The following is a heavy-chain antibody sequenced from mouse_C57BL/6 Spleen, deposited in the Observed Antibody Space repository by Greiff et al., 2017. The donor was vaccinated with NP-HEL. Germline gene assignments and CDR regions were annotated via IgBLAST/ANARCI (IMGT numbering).Heavy chain of an antibody. CDR2: ISSGGSYT. V-gene: IGHV5-6*01. D-gene: IGHD2-10*02. Sequence: EVQVVESGGDLVKPGGSLNLSCAASGFTFSSYGMSWVRQTPDKRLEWVATISSGGSYTYYPDSVKGRITISRDNAKNTLYLQMSNLKSEDTSMYYCARHGMGFDYWGQGTTLTVSS. CDR1: GFTFSSYG. CDR3: ARHGMGFDY. J-gene: IGHJ2*01.